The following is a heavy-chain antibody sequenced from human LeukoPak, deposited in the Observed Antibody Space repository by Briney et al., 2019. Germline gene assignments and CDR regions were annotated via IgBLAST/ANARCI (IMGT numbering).Heavy chain of an antibody. CDR1: GYTFTSYD. CDR2: MNPNSGNT. Sequence: ASVKVSCKASGYTFTSYDINWVRQATGQGLEWMGWMNPNSGNTGYAQKFQGRVTMTRNTSISTAYMELSSLRSEDTAVYYCAKRRGLEVLYYYYMDVWGKGTTVTVSS. J-gene: IGHJ6*03. CDR3: AKRRGLEVLYYYYMDV. V-gene: IGHV1-8*01. D-gene: IGHD1-7*01.